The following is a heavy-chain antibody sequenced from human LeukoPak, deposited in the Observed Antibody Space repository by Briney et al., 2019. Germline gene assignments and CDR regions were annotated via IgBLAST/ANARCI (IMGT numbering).Heavy chain of an antibody. CDR3: ARVSGYYDSSMDDY. Sequence: SETLSLTCAVFGGSLGHYYWSWIRQSPGKGLEWIGEIKDGGITNYNPSLKSRVTIALDMSKNQFSLKLTSVTAADTAVYYCARVSGYYDSSMDDYWGQGTLVTVSS. D-gene: IGHD3-22*01. CDR1: GGSLGHYY. V-gene: IGHV4-34*01. J-gene: IGHJ4*02. CDR2: IKDGGIT.